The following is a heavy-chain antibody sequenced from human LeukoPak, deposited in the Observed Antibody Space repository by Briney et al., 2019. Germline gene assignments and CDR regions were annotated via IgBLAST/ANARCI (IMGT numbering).Heavy chain of an antibody. V-gene: IGHV3-53*05. J-gene: IGHJ4*02. CDR2: IYSGGST. CDR1: GFTVSSNY. D-gene: IGHD2-2*01. Sequence: GSLRLSCAASGFTVSSNYMSWVRPAPGKGLEWVSVIYSGGSTYYADSVKGRFTISRDNSKNTLYLQMNSLRAEDTAVYYCARVRYCSSTSCSNFDYWGQGTLVTVSS. CDR3: ARVRYCSSTSCSNFDY.